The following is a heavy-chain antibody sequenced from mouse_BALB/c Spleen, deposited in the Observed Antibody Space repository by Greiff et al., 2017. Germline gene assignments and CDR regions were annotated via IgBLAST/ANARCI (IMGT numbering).Heavy chain of an antibody. CDR1: GFSFTDYY. D-gene: IGHD2-1*01. CDR2: IRNKANGYTT. CDR3: ARDVFYYGNYWVAY. J-gene: IGHJ3*01. V-gene: IGHV7-3*02. Sequence: EVQLVESGGGLVQPAGSLRLSCATSGFSFTDYYMSWVRQPPGKALEWWGFIRNKANGYTTEYSASVKVPFTISRDNYQSILYLQMNTLSAEDSATYYCARDVFYYGNYWVAYWGQGTLVTVSA.